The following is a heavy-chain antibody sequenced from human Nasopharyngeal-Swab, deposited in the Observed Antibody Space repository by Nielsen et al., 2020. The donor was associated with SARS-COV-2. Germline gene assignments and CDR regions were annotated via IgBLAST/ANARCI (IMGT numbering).Heavy chain of an antibody. CDR2: IIPIFGTA. J-gene: IGHJ6*02. D-gene: IGHD4-17*01. CDR3: ARGRSTVSTYYYGMDV. CDR1: GYTFTGYY. Sequence: SVKVSCKASGYTFTGYYMHWVRQAPGQGLEWMGGIIPIFGTANYAQKFQGRVTITADESTSTAYMELSSLRSEDTAVYYCARGRSTVSTYYYGMDVWGQGTTVTVSS. V-gene: IGHV1-69*13.